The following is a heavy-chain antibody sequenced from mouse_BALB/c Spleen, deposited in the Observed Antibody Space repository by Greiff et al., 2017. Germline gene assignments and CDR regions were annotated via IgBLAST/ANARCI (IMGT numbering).Heavy chain of an antibody. CDR1: GYTFTSYW. V-gene: IGHV1-7*01. Sequence: QVQLKQSGAELAKPGASVKMSCKASGYTFTSYWMHWVKQRPGQGLEWIGYINPSTGYTEYNQKFKDKATLTADKSSSTAYMQLSSLTSEDSAVYCCASSYYYGFAYWGQGTLVTVSA. J-gene: IGHJ3*01. CDR3: ASSYYYGFAY. CDR2: INPSTGYT. D-gene: IGHD1-1*01.